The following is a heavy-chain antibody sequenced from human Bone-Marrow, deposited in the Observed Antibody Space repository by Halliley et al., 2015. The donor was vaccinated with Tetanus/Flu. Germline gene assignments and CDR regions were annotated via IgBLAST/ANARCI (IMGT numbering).Heavy chain of an antibody. CDR3: ARGGGRNYYDI. D-gene: IGHD3-22*01. Sequence: GLVKPSETLSLTCTVSGASFSRYYWSWIRQSPGKRLQWIGYISNSGTSDYNASLKGRVTISVGTSQNQFSLSLKSVTTADTAFYYGARGGGRNYYDIWGHGTLVTVSS. CDR2: ISNSGTS. V-gene: IGHV4-59*01. J-gene: IGHJ4*01. CDR1: GASFSRYY.